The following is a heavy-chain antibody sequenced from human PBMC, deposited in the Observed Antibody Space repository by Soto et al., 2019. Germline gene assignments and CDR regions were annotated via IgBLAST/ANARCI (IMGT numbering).Heavy chain of an antibody. D-gene: IGHD1-26*01. CDR1: GFTFTNYA. Sequence: VGSLRLSCAASGFTFTNYAMSWVRQAPGKGLEWVSTISNSGGSTQHADSVKGRFTISRDNSKNTLYLQMNSLTAEDTAVYYCAKDGVYSGSYYGYYFDYWGQGTLVTVSS. J-gene: IGHJ4*02. CDR3: AKDGVYSGSYYGYYFDY. V-gene: IGHV3-23*01. CDR2: ISNSGGST.